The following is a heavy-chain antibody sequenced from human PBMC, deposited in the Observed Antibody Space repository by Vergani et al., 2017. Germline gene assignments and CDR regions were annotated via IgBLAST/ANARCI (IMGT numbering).Heavy chain of an antibody. CDR3: AREGAWGATVTSTLGY. CDR1: GFTFSSYA. D-gene: IGHD4-17*01. V-gene: IGHV3-30-3*01. CDR2: ISYDGSNK. J-gene: IGHJ4*02. Sequence: QVQLVESGGGVVQPGGSLRLSCAASGFTFSSYAMHWVRQAPGKGLEWVAVISYDGSNKYYADSVKGRFTISRDNSKNTLYLQMNSLRAEDTAVYYCAREGAWGATVTSTLGYWGQGTLVTVSS.